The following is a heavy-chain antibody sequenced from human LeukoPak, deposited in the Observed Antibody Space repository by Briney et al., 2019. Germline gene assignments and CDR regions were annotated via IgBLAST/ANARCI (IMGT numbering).Heavy chain of an antibody. CDR1: GFTVSSNY. J-gene: IGHJ4*02. V-gene: IGHV3-66*01. CDR2: IYSGGST. D-gene: IGHD2-21*01. Sequence: GGSLRLSCAASGFTVSSNYMIWIRQAPGKGLEWVSVIYSGGSTYYADSVKGRFTISRDNSKNTLNLQMNSLRAEDAAVYYCARGYSSDNWGQGTLVTVSS. CDR3: ARGYSSDN.